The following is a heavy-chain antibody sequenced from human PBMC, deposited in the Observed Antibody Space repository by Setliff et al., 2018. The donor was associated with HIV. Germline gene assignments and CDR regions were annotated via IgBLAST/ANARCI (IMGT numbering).Heavy chain of an antibody. V-gene: IGHV5-51*01. CDR2: IYPGDSDT. J-gene: IGHJ4*02. Sequence: PGESLKISCKGSGYSFTSYWIGGVRQLPGKGLKWMGIIYPGDSDTRYSPSFQGQVSMSADKSINTAYLQWSSLKASDTAVYYCARSMGFKATTRLDFWGPGTLVTVSS. D-gene: IGHD3-10*01. CDR1: GYSFTSYW. CDR3: ARSMGFKATTRLDF.